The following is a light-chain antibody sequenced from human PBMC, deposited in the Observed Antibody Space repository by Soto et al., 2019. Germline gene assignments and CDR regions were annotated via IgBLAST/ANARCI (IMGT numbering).Light chain of an antibody. CDR3: QQYHNWPPYT. Sequence: EIVMTQSPATLSVSPGERATLSCRASQSVSTNLAWYQQKPGQAPMLLMYGASTRATGIPARFSGSGSGTEFTLTISSLQSEDFAVYYCQQYHNWPPYTFGKGTKLEIK. V-gene: IGKV3-15*01. CDR2: GAS. CDR1: QSVSTN. J-gene: IGKJ2*01.